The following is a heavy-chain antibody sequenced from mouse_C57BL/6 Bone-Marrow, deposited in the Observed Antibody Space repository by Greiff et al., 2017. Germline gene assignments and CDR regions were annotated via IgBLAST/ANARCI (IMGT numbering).Heavy chain of an antibody. CDR1: GYTFTSYW. Sequence: VQLQQSGAELAKPGASVKLSCKASGYTFTSYWMHWVKQRPGQGLEWIGYINPSSGYTKYNQKFKDKAPLTADKSSSTAYMQLSSLTYEDSAVYYCASDLGPPWDEGYYAMDYWGQGTSVTVSS. CDR3: ASDLGPPWDEGYYAMDY. CDR2: INPSSGYT. V-gene: IGHV1-7*01. J-gene: IGHJ4*01. D-gene: IGHD4-1*01.